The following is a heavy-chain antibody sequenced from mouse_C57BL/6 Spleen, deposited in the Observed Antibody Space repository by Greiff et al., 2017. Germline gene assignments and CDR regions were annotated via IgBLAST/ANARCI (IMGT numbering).Heavy chain of an antibody. CDR1: GFTFSDYG. V-gene: IGHV5-17*01. D-gene: IGHD4-1*01. J-gene: IGHJ4*01. CDR2: ISSGSSTI. Sequence: EVQLVESGGGLVKPGGSLKLSCAASGFTFSDYGMHWVRQAPEKGLEWVAYISSGSSTIYYADTVKGRFTISRDNTKNTLFLQMTSLRSEDTAMYYCARLAGTDAMDYWGQGTSVTVSS. CDR3: ARLAGTDAMDY.